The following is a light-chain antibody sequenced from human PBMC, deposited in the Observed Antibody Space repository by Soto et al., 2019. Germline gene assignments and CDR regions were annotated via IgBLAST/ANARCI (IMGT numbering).Light chain of an antibody. CDR1: QSVSSSY. CDR2: GAS. CDR3: QQYDSSPRT. Sequence: LNQPTGTLPLSPGERATLSCRASQSVSSSYLAWYQQKPGQAPGLLIYGASSRATGIPDRFSGSGSRTDFTLTISRLEPEDFAVYYCQQYDSSPRTFGQGTKV. J-gene: IGKJ1*01. V-gene: IGKV3-20*01.